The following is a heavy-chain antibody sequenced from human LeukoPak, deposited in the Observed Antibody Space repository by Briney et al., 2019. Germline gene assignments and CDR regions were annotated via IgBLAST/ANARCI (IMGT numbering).Heavy chain of an antibody. CDR3: AREGTYYYDSSGYRWFDP. V-gene: IGHV4-59*12. D-gene: IGHD3-22*01. CDR1: GGSISSYY. J-gene: IGHJ5*02. CDR2: IYYSGST. Sequence: SETLSLTCTVSGGSISSYYWSWIRQPPGKGLEWIGYIYYSGSTNYNPSLKSRVTISVDTSKNQFSLKLSSVTAADTAVYYCAREGTYYYDSSGYRWFDPWGQGTLVTVSS.